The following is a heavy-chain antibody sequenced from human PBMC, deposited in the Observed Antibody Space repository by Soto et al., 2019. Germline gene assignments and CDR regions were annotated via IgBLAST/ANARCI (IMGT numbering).Heavy chain of an antibody. CDR3: PRDLKFAQADY. CDR2: INHSGST. CDR1: GGSFSGYY. V-gene: IGHV4-34*01. J-gene: IGHJ4*02. D-gene: IGHD3-10*01. Sequence: QVQLQQWGAGLLKPSETLSLTCAVYGGSFSGYYWSWIRQPPGKGLEWIGEINHSGSTNYNPSLKSRVTISVDTSKNQFSLRLSSVTAADTAVYYCPRDLKFAQADYWGQGTQVTVSS.